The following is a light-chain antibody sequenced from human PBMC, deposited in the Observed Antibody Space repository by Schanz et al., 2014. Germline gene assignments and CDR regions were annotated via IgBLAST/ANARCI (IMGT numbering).Light chain of an antibody. CDR2: EVS. J-gene: IGLJ2*01. V-gene: IGLV2-8*01. CDR1: SSDVGGHDY. CDR3: SSYTSRSTMV. Sequence: QSALTQPPSASGAPGQSVTISCTGTSSDVGGHDYVSWYQHHPGKAPKVMIYEVSQRPSGVPDRFSGSKSGNTASLTISGLQTEDEADYYCSSYTSRSTMVFGGGTKLTVL.